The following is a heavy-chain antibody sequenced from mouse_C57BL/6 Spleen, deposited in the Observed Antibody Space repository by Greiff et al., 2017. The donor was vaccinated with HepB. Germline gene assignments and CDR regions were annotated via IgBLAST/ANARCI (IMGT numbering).Heavy chain of an antibody. J-gene: IGHJ4*01. Sequence: QVQLQQPGTELVKPGASVKLSCKASGYTFTSYWMHWVKQMPGPGLEWIGNINPSNGGTNYNEKFKSKATLTVYKSSSTAYMQLSSLTSEDSAVYYCARSNGKDYDMDYWGQGTSVTVSS. V-gene: IGHV1-53*01. CDR3: ARSNGKDYDMDY. CDR2: INPSNGGT. D-gene: IGHD1-1*01. CDR1: GYTFTSYW.